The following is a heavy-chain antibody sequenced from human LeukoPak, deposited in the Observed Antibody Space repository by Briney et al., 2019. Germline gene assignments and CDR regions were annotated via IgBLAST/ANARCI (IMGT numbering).Heavy chain of an antibody. D-gene: IGHD3-22*01. V-gene: IGHV3-23*01. J-gene: IGHJ4*02. CDR3: AREKRFLLRYYYDSSGYYGGPGH. Sequence: GGSLRLSCAASGFTFSNYAMSWVRQAPGKGLEWVSSINGRGGSTYYADSVKGRFTISRDNSKNTLYLQMNSLRAEDTAVYYCAREKRFLLRYYYDSSGYYGGPGHWGRGTLVTVSS. CDR1: GFTFSNYA. CDR2: INGRGGST.